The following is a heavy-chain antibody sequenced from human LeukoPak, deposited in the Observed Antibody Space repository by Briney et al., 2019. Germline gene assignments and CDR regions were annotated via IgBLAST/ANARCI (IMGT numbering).Heavy chain of an antibody. CDR3: EKASTPDLVPSIDS. D-gene: IGHD4/OR15-4a*01. V-gene: IGHV3-9*01. Sequence: PGRSLRLSCVASGFRFDDFAMHWVRQRPGKGLEWVSSISWNGAYIGHADSVKGRFTVSRDNPKHSLYLQMNSLRFDDTAVYFCEKASTPDLVPSIDSWGRGTLVRV. J-gene: IGHJ4*02. CDR2: ISWNGAYI. CDR1: GFRFDDFA.